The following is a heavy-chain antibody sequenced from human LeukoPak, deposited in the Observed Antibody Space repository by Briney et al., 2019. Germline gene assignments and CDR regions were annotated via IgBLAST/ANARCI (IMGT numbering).Heavy chain of an antibody. V-gene: IGHV3-30*04. D-gene: IGHD3-22*01. CDR1: GFTFSNYA. CDR2: ISFDRSDK. CDR3: AKVYYYDSSGYYSLTVFDY. Sequence: GGSLRLSCAASGFTFSNYAMHWVRQAPGKGLEWVAVISFDRSDKYYADSVKGRFTISRDNSKNTLYLQMNSLRAEDTAVYYCAKVYYYDSSGYYSLTVFDYWGQGTLVTVSS. J-gene: IGHJ4*02.